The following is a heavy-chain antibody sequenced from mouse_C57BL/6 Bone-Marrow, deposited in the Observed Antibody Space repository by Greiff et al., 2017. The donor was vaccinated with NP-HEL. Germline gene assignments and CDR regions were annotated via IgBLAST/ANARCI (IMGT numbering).Heavy chain of an antibody. D-gene: IGHD1-1*01. J-gene: IGHJ1*03. CDR1: GYAFSSSW. Sequence: QVQLQQSGPELVKPGASVKISCKASGYAFSSSWMNWVKQRPGKGLEWIGRIYPGDGDTNYNGKFKGKATLTADKSSSTAYMQLSSLTSEDSAVYFCARKGYYYGPYWYFDVWGTGTTVTVSS. CDR3: ARKGYYYGPYWYFDV. CDR2: IYPGDGDT. V-gene: IGHV1-82*01.